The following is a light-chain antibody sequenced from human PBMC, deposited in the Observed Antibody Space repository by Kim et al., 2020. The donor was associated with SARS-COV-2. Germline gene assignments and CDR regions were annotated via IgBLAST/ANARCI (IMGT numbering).Light chain of an antibody. J-gene: IGLJ1*01. CDR1: SLRSYY. CDR2: GKN. Sequence: SSELTQDPAVSVALGQTVRITCQGDSLRSYYASWYQQKPGQAPVLVIYGKNHRPSGIPDRFSGSSSGNTASLTITGAQAEDEADYYCNSRDSSGNHLEVFGTGTKVTVL. CDR3: NSRDSSGNHLEV. V-gene: IGLV3-19*01.